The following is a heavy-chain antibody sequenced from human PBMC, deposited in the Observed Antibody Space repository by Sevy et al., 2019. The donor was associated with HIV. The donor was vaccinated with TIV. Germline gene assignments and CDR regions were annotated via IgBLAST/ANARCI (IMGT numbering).Heavy chain of an antibody. J-gene: IGHJ3*02. D-gene: IGHD6-25*01. CDR3: AKSMGGFDAFDI. V-gene: IGHV3-23*01. Sequence: GGSLRLSCAASGFTFSSYDMSWVRQAPGKGLEGVSVISGSGGSTYYAASVKGRFTISRDNSKNTLYLQLNRLRAEDTAVYYCAKSMGGFDAFDIWGQGTMVTVSS. CDR1: GFTFSSYD. CDR2: ISGSGGST.